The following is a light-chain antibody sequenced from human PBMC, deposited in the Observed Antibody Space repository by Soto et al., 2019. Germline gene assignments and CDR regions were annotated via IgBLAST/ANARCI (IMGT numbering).Light chain of an antibody. CDR3: QQEGT. V-gene: IGKV3-20*01. J-gene: IGKJ3*01. CDR1: QSVSSSY. Sequence: PGDRATLSCRASQSVSSSYFAWYQQKPGQAPRLLIYGASSRATGIPDRFSGSESGTDFTLTISRLEPEDFAVYYCQQEGTFGPGTKVDIK. CDR2: GAS.